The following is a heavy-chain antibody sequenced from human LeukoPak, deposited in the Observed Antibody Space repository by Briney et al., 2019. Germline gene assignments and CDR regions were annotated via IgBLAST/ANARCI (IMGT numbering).Heavy chain of an antibody. J-gene: IGHJ5*02. V-gene: IGHV4-4*07. CDR1: GGSISGYY. Sequence: SETLSLTCTVSGGSISGYYWSWIRQPAGKGLEWIGRIYTSGSTNYNPSLKSRVTMSVDTSKNQFSLKLSSVTAAVTAVYYCASTYSSGWYWFDPWGQGTLVTVSS. CDR2: IYTSGST. CDR3: ASTYSSGWYWFDP. D-gene: IGHD6-19*01.